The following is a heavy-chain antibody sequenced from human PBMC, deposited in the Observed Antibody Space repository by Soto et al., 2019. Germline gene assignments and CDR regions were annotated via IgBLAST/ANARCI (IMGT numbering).Heavy chain of an antibody. J-gene: IGHJ4*02. Sequence: QVQLQESGPGLVKPSQTLSLTCTVSGGSISSGGYYWSWIRQHPGKGLEWIGYIYYSGSTYYNPSLKSRVXTSPDXXKNQFSLKLSSVTAADTAVYYCARGPSGYYYVCDYWGQGTLVTVSS. D-gene: IGHD3-22*01. CDR2: IYYSGST. CDR1: GGSISSGGYY. CDR3: ARGPSGYYYVCDY. V-gene: IGHV4-31*03.